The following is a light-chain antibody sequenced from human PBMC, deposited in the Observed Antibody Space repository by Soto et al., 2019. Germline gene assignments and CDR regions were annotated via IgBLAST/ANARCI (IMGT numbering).Light chain of an antibody. J-gene: IGKJ1*01. Sequence: EVLLTQSPGTLSLSPGERATLSCSASQSVSSSYLAWYQQKPGQAPRLLMYGTSSRATGIPARFSGSGSGTEFTLTISSLQSEDFAVYFCQQCNNWPPTFGQGTKVDIK. CDR2: GTS. CDR3: QQCNNWPPT. V-gene: IGKV3-15*01. CDR1: QSVSSSY.